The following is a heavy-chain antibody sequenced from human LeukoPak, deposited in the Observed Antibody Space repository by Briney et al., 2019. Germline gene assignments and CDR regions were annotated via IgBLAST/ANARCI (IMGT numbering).Heavy chain of an antibody. CDR3: ASSASLGTLTFAY. J-gene: IGHJ4*02. D-gene: IGHD1-26*01. Sequence: GGSLRLSCAASGFTLRSYWMHWVRQAPGTGLVWVSRINSGGSSTNYADYVKGRFTISRDNAKNTLYLHMNSLRAEDSAVYFCASSASLGTLTFAYWGQGTLVTVSS. V-gene: IGHV3-74*01. CDR2: INSGGSST. CDR1: GFTLRSYW.